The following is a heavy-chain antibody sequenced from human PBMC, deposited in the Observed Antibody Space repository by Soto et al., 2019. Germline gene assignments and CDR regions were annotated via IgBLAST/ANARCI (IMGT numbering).Heavy chain of an antibody. D-gene: IGHD3-9*01. CDR1: GGSISSGDYY. CDR3: ARVQNWLFIFDY. V-gene: IGHV4-30-4*01. CDR2: IYYSGST. J-gene: IGHJ4*02. Sequence: SETLSLTCTVSGGSISSGDYYWSWIRQPPGKGLEWIGYIYYSGSTYYNPSLKSRVTISVDTSKNQFSLKLSSVTAADTAVYYCARVQNWLFIFDYWGQGTLVTVSS.